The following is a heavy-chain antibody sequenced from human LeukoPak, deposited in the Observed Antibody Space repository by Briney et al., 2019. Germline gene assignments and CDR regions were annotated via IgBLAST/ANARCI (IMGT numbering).Heavy chain of an antibody. J-gene: IGHJ5*02. D-gene: IGHD2-15*01. CDR3: VTEPGYCTGGRCYGGWFDP. Sequence: SETLSLTCAVYGGSFSGYYWSWIRQPPGKGLEWIGEINHSGSTNYNPSLKSRVTISVDTSKNQFSLKLSSVTAADTAVYYCVTEPGYCTGGRCYGGWFDPWGQGTLVTVSS. CDR1: GGSFSGYY. CDR2: INHSGST. V-gene: IGHV4-34*01.